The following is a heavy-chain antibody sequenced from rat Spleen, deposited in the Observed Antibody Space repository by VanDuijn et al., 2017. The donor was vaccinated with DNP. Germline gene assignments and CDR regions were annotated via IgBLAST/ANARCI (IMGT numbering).Heavy chain of an antibody. CDR2: ITNTGGTT. CDR3: TTTQYYDGWFPFDY. V-gene: IGHV5-31*01. D-gene: IGHD1-12*02. J-gene: IGHJ2*01. Sequence: EVQLVESGGGLVQPGRSLKLSCVASGFTFNNYWMTWIRQAPGKGLEWVASITNTGGTTYYPDSVKGRFTISRDDAKNSLYLQMDSLRSEDTATYYCTTTQYYDGWFPFDYWGQGVMVTVSS. CDR1: GFTFNNYW.